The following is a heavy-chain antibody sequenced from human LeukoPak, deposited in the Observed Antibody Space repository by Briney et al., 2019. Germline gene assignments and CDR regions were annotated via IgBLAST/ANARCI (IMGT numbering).Heavy chain of an antibody. CDR1: GGSINSYY. D-gene: IGHD1-26*01. CDR3: ARGGSYYRPFDY. CDR2: IYYSGST. Sequence: SETLSLTCTVSGGSINSYYWSWIRQPPGKGLEWIGYIYYSGSTNYNPSLKSRVTISVDTSKNQFSLKLSSVTAADTAVYYCARGGSYYRPFDYWGQGTLVTVSS. V-gene: IGHV4-59*08. J-gene: IGHJ4*02.